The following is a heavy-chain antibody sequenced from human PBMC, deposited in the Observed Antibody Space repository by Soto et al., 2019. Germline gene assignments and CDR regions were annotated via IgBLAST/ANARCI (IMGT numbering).Heavy chain of an antibody. CDR3: AKRTYYDILTGYHEYAFDY. D-gene: IGHD3-9*01. J-gene: IGHJ4*02. V-gene: IGHV3-23*01. Sequence: EVQLLESGGGLVQPGGSLRLSCAASGFTFSSYAMSWVRQAPGKGLEWVSAISGSGGSTYYADSVKGRFTISRDNSKNTLYLQMNSLRAEDTAVYYCAKRTYYDILTGYHEYAFDYWGQGTLVTVSS. CDR2: ISGSGGST. CDR1: GFTFSSYA.